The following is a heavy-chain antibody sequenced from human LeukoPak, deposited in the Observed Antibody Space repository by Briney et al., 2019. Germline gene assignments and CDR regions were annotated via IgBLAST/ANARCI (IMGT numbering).Heavy chain of an antibody. CDR2: ISGSGTNT. Sequence: QAGGFLRLSCAASGFTFSSYGMHWVRQAPGKGLEWVSSISGSGTNTYYAASVKGRFTISRDNSKNTLYLHMSGLRAEDTAIYYCGKGGLPDIVVVIAAPPAYWGQGTLVTVSS. CDR3: GKGGLPDIVVVIAAPPAY. D-gene: IGHD2-15*01. V-gene: IGHV3-23*01. CDR1: GFTFSSYG. J-gene: IGHJ4*02.